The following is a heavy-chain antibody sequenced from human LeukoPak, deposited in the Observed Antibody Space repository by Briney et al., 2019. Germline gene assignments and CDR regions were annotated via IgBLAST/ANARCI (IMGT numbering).Heavy chain of an antibody. CDR3: ARGRYRIAVAGYFQH. V-gene: IGHV4-34*01. D-gene: IGHD6-19*01. J-gene: IGHJ1*01. CDR2: INHSGST. Sequence: SETLSLTCAVYGGSFSGYYWSWIRQPPGKGLEWIGEINHSGSTNFNPSLKSRLTISVDTSKNQFFLKLTSVTAADTAVYYCARGRYRIAVAGYFQHWGQGTLVTVSS. CDR1: GGSFSGYY.